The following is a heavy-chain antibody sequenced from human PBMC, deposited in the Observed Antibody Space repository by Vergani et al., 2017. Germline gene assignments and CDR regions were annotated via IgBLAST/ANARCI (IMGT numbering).Heavy chain of an antibody. V-gene: IGHV3-23*01. CDR1: GFTFSTYA. CDR3: AKGGXSWYSGYYYYYMDV. Sequence: EVQLLESGGGLVQPGGSLRLSCAASGFTFSTYAMTWVRQAPGKGLEWVSTISSDGGSTYYADSVKGRFTISRDNSKNTLYLQMNSLRAEDTAVYYCAKGGXSWYSGYYYYYMDVWGKGTTVTVSS. CDR2: ISSDGGST. J-gene: IGHJ6*03. D-gene: IGHD6-13*01.